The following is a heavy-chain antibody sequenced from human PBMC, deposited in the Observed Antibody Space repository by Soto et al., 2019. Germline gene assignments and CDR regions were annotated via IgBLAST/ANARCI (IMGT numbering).Heavy chain of an antibody. D-gene: IGHD5-12*01. Sequence: QVQLVQSGAEVKKPGASVKVSCKATGYTFTSYDINWVRQATGQGLEWMGWMNPNSGNTGYAQKFQGRVTMTRNTSISKAYMELSSLRSEDTAVYYCARSIVTTHAHAHKRVLADYWGKGTLVTVSA. CDR1: GYTFTSYD. CDR3: ARSIVTTHAHAHKRVLADY. V-gene: IGHV1-8*01. J-gene: IGHJ4*02. CDR2: MNPNSGNT.